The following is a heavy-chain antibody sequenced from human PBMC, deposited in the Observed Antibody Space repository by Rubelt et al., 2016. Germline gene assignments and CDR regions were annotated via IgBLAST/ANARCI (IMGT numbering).Heavy chain of an antibody. J-gene: IGHJ4*02. CDR2: IYYSGST. V-gene: IGHV4-39*01. CDR1: GGSISSSSYY. D-gene: IGHD4-23*01. CDR3: ARHSTVVTPPTDY. Sequence: QLQLQESGPGLVKPSETLSLTCTVSGGSISSSSYYWGWIRQPPGKGLEWIGSIYYSGSTYYNPSLKSRVTISVETSKNQFSLKLSSVTAADTAVYYCARHSTVVTPPTDYWGQGTLVTVSS.